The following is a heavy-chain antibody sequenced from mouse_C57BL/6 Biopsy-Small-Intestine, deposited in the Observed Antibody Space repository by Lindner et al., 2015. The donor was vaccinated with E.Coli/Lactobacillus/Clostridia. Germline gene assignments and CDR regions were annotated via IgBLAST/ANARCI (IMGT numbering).Heavy chain of an antibody. CDR3: ARGLTGDFAY. V-gene: IGHV2-6*01. J-gene: IGHJ3*01. CDR2: IWGVGST. CDR1: GFSLTSYG. D-gene: IGHD4-1*01. Sequence: VQLQESGPVLVAPSQSLSITCTVSGFSLTSYGVDWVRQSPGKGLEWLGVIWGVGSTNYNSALKSRLTISKDNSKSQVFLKMNSLQTDDTAMYYCARGLTGDFAYWGQGTLVTVSA.